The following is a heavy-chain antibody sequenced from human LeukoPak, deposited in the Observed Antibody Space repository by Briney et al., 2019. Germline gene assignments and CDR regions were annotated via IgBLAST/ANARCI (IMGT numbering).Heavy chain of an antibody. J-gene: IGHJ4*02. V-gene: IGHV1-46*01. CDR2: INPSGGST. CDR1: GYTFTSYY. Sequence: GASVKVSCKASGYTFTSYYMHWVRQAPGQGLEWMGIINPSGGSTSYAQKFKGRVTMTRDMSTSTVYMELSSLRSEDTAVYYCARTGGSVHYGSGSYYRDWGQGTLVTVSS. CDR3: ARTGGSVHYGSGSYYRD. D-gene: IGHD3-10*01.